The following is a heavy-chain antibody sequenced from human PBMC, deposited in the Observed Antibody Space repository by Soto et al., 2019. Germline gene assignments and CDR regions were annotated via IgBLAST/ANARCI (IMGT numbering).Heavy chain of an antibody. D-gene: IGHD4-17*01. CDR3: ARGRYGDY. J-gene: IGHJ4*02. CDR2: ISAHNGKT. V-gene: IGHV1-18*01. CDR1: GYIFTSYG. Sequence: QAHLVQSGPEVKKPGASVKVSCKGSGYIFTSYGIAWVRQAPGQGLEWMGWISAHNGKTEYAQKFQGRVTVTRDTSTSTADLEVRSLRSDDTALYYGARGRYGDYWGQGALVTVSS.